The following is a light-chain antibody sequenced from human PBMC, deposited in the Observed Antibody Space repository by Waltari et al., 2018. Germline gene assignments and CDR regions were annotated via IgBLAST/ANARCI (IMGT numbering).Light chain of an antibody. CDR1: QSISSW. J-gene: IGKJ1*01. CDR3: QQYPRT. CDR2: KAS. V-gene: IGKV1-5*03. Sequence: DIQMTQSPSTLSASVGDRVTITCRASQSISSWLAWYQQEPGKAPKLLIYKASSLESGVPSRFSGSGSGTEFTLTISSLQPDDFATYYCQQYPRTFGQGTKVEIK.